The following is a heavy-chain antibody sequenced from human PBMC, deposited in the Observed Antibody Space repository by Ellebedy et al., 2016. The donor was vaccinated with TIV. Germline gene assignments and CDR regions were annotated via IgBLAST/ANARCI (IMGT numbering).Heavy chain of an antibody. D-gene: IGHD3-3*01. V-gene: IGHV3-7*03. CDR1: GFTFSSYW. Sequence: GESLKISCAASGFTFSSYWMSWVRQAPGKGLEWVANTNEDGSEQYYVDSAKGRFTISRDNAKNSLYLQMNSLRVEDTAVYYCANGVRGGYWGQGTLVTVSS. J-gene: IGHJ4*02. CDR3: ANGVRGGY. CDR2: TNEDGSEQ.